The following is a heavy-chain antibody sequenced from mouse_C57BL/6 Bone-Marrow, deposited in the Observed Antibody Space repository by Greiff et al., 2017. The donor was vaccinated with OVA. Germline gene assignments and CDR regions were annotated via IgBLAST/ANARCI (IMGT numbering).Heavy chain of an antibody. CDR2: IYPGGGYT. V-gene: IGHV1-63*01. CDR1: GYTFTNYW. Sequence: QVQLKESGAELVRPGTSVKMSCKASGYTFTNYWIGWAKQRPGHGLEWIGDIYPGGGYTNYNEKFKGKATLTADKSSSTAYMQVSSLTSEDSAIYYCEREDIGGGDYWGQGTTLTGSS. CDR3: EREDIGGGDY. D-gene: IGHD2-14*01. J-gene: IGHJ2*01.